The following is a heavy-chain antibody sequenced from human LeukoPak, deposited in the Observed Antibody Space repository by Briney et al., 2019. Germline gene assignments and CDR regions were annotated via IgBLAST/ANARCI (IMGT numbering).Heavy chain of an antibody. CDR2: ISYDGSNK. D-gene: IGHD4-17*01. J-gene: IGHJ4*02. V-gene: IGHV3-30*18. CDR1: GFTFGSYA. Sequence: GGSLRLSCAASGFTFGSYAMHWVRQAPGKGLEWVAVISYDGSNKYYVGSVKGRFTISRDNSKNTLYLQMDSLRAEDTAVYFCAKPYNYGVRDVHFDYWGQGTLVAVSS. CDR3: AKPYNYGVRDVHFDY.